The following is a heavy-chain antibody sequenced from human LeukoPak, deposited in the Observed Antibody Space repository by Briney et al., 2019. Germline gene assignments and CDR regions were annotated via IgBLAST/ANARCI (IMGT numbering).Heavy chain of an antibody. J-gene: IGHJ4*02. CDR3: ANGGGYGDYGPSN. D-gene: IGHD4-17*01. CDR2: ISYDGSKK. V-gene: IGHV3-30*18. Sequence: GRSLRLSCEASGFTFNSFGIHWVRQAPGRGLEWVTLISYDGSKKYYADSVKGRFTISRDNSKNTLYLQMNSLRAEDTAVYYCANGGGYGDYGPSNWGQGTLVTVSS. CDR1: GFTFNSFG.